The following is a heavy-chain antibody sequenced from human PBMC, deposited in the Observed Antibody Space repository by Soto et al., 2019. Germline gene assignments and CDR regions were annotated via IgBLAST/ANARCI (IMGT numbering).Heavy chain of an antibody. Sequence: GGSLRLSCAASGFTFSTYSMNWVRQAPGKGLEWVSSISDSSSYIYYADSVKGRFTISRDNSKNTLYLQMNSLRAEDAAVYYCAKSAGSNAYYPNDYWGQGTLVTVSS. D-gene: IGHD3-16*01. V-gene: IGHV3-21*04. CDR1: GFTFSTYS. CDR2: ISDSSSYI. CDR3: AKSAGSNAYYPNDY. J-gene: IGHJ4*02.